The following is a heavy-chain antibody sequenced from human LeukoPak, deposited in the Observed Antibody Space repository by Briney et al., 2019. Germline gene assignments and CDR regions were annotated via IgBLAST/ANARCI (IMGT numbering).Heavy chain of an antibody. Sequence: SETLSLTCTVSGGSISSYYWNWIRQPAGKGLEWIGRIYSSGSTNYNPSLQSRVTMSVDTSKNQFSLKLSSVTAADTAVYYCARGSSGWYSIDYWGQGTLVTVSS. CDR1: GGSISSYY. V-gene: IGHV4-4*07. D-gene: IGHD6-19*01. CDR2: IYSSGST. J-gene: IGHJ4*02. CDR3: ARGSSGWYSIDY.